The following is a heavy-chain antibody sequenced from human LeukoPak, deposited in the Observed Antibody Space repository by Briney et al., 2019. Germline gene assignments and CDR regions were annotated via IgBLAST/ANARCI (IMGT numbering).Heavy chain of an antibody. Sequence: SETLSLTCTVSGVSISSYYWSWIRQPPGKGLEWIGYIYYSENTNYNSSLKSRVTISEDTSKNQFSLKLTAVTAADTAVYYCAGGNFYDSRGHPYHFHFWGQGTLVSVSS. J-gene: IGHJ4*02. CDR3: AGGNFYDSRGHPYHFHF. CDR1: GVSISSYY. V-gene: IGHV4-59*01. D-gene: IGHD3-22*01. CDR2: IYYSENT.